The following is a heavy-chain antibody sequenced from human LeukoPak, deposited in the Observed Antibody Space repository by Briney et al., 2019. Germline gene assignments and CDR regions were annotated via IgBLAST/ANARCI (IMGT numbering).Heavy chain of an antibody. CDR3: ARVRYSGSYYGALDY. J-gene: IGHJ4*02. Sequence: SETLSLTCTVSGGSISSYYWSWIRQPPGKGLGWIGYIYYSGSTNYNPSLKSRVTISVDTSKNQFSLKLSSVTAADTAVYYCARVRYSGSYYGALDYWGQGTLVTVSS. CDR1: GGSISSYY. D-gene: IGHD1-26*01. V-gene: IGHV4-59*01. CDR2: IYYSGST.